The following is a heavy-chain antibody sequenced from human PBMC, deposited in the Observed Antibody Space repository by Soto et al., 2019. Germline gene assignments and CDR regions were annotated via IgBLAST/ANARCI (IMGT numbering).Heavy chain of an antibody. CDR1: GFSFSTSA. Sequence: VRLSESGGDLVQTGGSLRLSCAASGFSFSTSAMNWVRQAPGKGPEWISLISGSSDVEYYAESVTGRFTSSRDNSKNTLYLQMKRLRVEDTAIFFCAKYSGDFPVYNGLNVWGQGTTVIVSS. D-gene: IGHD1-26*01. J-gene: IGHJ6*02. CDR3: AKYSGDFPVYNGLNV. V-gene: IGHV3-23*01. CDR2: ISGSSDVE.